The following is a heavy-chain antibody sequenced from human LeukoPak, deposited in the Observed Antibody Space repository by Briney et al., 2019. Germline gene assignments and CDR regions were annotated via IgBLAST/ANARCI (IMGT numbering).Heavy chain of an antibody. V-gene: IGHV3-30*18. J-gene: IGHJ4*02. CDR1: GFTFSSYG. Sequence: GRSLGLSCAASGFTFSSYGMHWVRQAPGKGLEWVAVISYDGSNKYYADSVKGRFTISRDNSKNTLYLQMNSLRAEDTAVYYCAKDLTTVVILQYYFDYWGQGTLVTVSS. CDR3: AKDLTTVVILQYYFDY. CDR2: ISYDGSNK. D-gene: IGHD4-23*01.